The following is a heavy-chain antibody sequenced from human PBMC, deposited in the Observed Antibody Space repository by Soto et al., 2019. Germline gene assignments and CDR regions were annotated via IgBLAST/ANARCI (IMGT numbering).Heavy chain of an antibody. V-gene: IGHV3-33*01. D-gene: IGHD6-13*01. CDR2: IWYDGSNK. Sequence: GGSLRLCCAASGCTCSSYGMHWVPQAPGKGLEWVAVIWYDGSNKYYADSVKGRFTISRDNSKNTLYLQMNSLRAEDTAVYYCASSLHAAAAGTVWYFDLWGRGTLVTVSS. CDR1: GCTCSSYG. CDR3: ASSLHAAAAGTVWYFDL. J-gene: IGHJ2*01.